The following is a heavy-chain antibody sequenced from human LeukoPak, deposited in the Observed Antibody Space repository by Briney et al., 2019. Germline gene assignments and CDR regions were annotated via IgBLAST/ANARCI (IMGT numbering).Heavy chain of an antibody. Sequence: SETLSLTCTVSDGSVSSGSYYWSWIRQPPGKGLEWIGYIYYSGSTNYNPSLKSRVTISVDTSKNQFSLKLSSVTAADTAVYYCARGGVVVAATPFDYWGQGTLVTVSS. CDR1: DGSVSSGSYY. CDR3: ARGGVVVAATPFDY. D-gene: IGHD2-15*01. J-gene: IGHJ4*02. V-gene: IGHV4-61*01. CDR2: IYYSGST.